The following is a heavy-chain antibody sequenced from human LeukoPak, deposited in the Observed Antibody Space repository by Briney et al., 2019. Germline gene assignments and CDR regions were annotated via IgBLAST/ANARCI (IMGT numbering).Heavy chain of an antibody. V-gene: IGHV3-30-3*01. J-gene: IGHJ5*02. CDR3: ARDAAPYDSSGYPNWFDP. Sequence: GGSLRLSCAASGFTFSSYAMSWVRQAPGKGLEWVAVISYDGSNKYYADSVKGRFTISRDNSKNTLYLQMNSLRAEDTAVYYCARDAAPYDSSGYPNWFDPWGQGTLVTVSS. CDR1: GFTFSSYA. D-gene: IGHD3-22*01. CDR2: ISYDGSNK.